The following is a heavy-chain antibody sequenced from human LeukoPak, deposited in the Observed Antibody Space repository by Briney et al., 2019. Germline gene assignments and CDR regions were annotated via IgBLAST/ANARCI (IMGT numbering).Heavy chain of an antibody. CDR2: IYYSGST. V-gene: IGHV4-59*01. Sequence: KPSETLSLTCTVSGGSISSYYRSWIRQPPGKGLNWIGYIYYSGSTNYNPSLKSRVTISVDTSNNQFSLKLSSVTAADTAVYYCARGYLYSSSWPHFDYWGQGTLGTASS. CDR3: ARGYLYSSSWPHFDY. D-gene: IGHD6-13*01. CDR1: GGSISSYY. J-gene: IGHJ4*02.